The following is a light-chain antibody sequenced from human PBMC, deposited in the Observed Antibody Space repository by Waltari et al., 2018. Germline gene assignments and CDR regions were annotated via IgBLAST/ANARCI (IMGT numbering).Light chain of an antibody. J-gene: IGLJ3*02. CDR2: DVS. CDR3: GSYSSTTTRV. Sequence: QSALTQPASVSGSPGQSITISCTATNSDVGGYKYFSWYQQHPGKVPKLVIYDVSYRPLGVSTRFSGSKSGNTASLTISGLQVEDEADYYCGSYSSTTTRVFGGGTKLTVL. CDR1: NSDVGGYKY. V-gene: IGLV2-14*03.